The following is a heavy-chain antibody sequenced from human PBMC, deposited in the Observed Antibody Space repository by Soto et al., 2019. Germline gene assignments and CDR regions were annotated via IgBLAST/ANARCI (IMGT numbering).Heavy chain of an antibody. CDR1: GFTFSTYS. CDR3: ARPYSGSGSYRDYYYYGMDV. V-gene: IGHV3-21*01. D-gene: IGHD3-10*01. J-gene: IGHJ6*02. CDR2: ISSSSNYI. Sequence: EVQLVESGGGLVKPGGSLRLSCTASGFTFSTYSMNWVRQAPGKGLEWVSSISSSSNYIYYADSVKGRFTISRDNAKNSLYMQMNSLIAEDTAVYYCARPYSGSGSYRDYYYYGMDVWGQGTTVTVSS.